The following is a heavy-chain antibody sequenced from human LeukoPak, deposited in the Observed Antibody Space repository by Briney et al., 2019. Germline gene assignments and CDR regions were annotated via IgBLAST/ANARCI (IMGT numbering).Heavy chain of an antibody. J-gene: IGHJ4*02. D-gene: IGHD6-13*01. CDR1: GLTLSSYS. CDR2: ISSSSRYI. V-gene: IGHV3-21*01. Sequence: GGSLRLSCAASGLTLSSYSMNWVRQAPEKGLEWVSSISSSSRYIYYADSVKGRFTISRDNAKNSLYLQMNSRRAEDAAVYYCASSSFSQGYWGQGTLVTVSS. CDR3: ASSSFSQGY.